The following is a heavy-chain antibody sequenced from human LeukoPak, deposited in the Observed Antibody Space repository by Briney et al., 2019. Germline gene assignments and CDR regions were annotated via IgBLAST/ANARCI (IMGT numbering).Heavy chain of an antibody. CDR3: ARRAGAYSHPYDY. CDR2: IYSDNT. Sequence: GSLRLSCEASGFTFTNAWMNWVRQAPGKGLEWVSFIYSDNTHYSDSVKGRFTISRDNSKNTLYLQMNSLRAEDTAVYYCARRAGAYSHPYDYWGQGTLVTVSS. D-gene: IGHD4/OR15-4a*01. J-gene: IGHJ4*02. CDR1: GFTFTNAW. V-gene: IGHV3-53*01.